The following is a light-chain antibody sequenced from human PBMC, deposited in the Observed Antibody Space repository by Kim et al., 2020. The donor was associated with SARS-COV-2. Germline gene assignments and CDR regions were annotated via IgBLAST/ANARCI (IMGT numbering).Light chain of an antibody. V-gene: IGLV2-23*02. CDR3: CSYAGSSTYVV. CDR2: EVS. CDR1: RSDVGSYNL. Sequence: QSITISCTGTRSDVGSYNLVSWYQQHPGKAPKLMIYEVSKRPSGVSNRFSGSKSGNTASLTISGLQAEDEADYYCCSYAGSSTYVVFGVGTQLTVL. J-gene: IGLJ2*01.